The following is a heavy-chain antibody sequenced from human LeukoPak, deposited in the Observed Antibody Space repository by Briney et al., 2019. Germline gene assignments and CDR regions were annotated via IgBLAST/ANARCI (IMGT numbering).Heavy chain of an antibody. CDR3: AGYCSSTSCSDY. Sequence: SETLSLTYAVSGGSISSSNWWSWVRQPPGKGLEWIGEIYHSGSTNYNPSLKSRVTISVDKSKNQFSLKLSSVTAADTAVYYCAGYCSSTSCSDYWGQGTLVTVSS. J-gene: IGHJ4*02. CDR2: IYHSGST. D-gene: IGHD2-2*01. V-gene: IGHV4-4*02. CDR1: GGSISSSNW.